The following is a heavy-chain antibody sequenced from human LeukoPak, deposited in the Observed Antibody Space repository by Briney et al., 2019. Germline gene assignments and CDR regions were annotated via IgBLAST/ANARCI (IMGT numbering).Heavy chain of an antibody. V-gene: IGHV3-48*03. CDR1: GFTFSSYE. CDR2: ISSSGSYI. D-gene: IGHD5-24*01. CDR3: ARDYWMATIRYFDY. Sequence: PGGALRLSSAASGFTFSSYEMNCVRQALGKGGGWVSYISSSGSYIYYADSVKGRFTISRDNAKNSLYLQMNSLRAEDTAVYYCARDYWMATIRYFDYWGQGTLVTVSS. J-gene: IGHJ4*02.